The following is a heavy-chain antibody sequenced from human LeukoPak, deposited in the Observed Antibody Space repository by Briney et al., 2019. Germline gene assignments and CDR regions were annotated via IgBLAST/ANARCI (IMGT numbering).Heavy chain of an antibody. Sequence: PGGSLRLSCAAFSGYWMTWARQAPGKGLEWVANIKQDGSEKYYVDSVKGRFTISRDTSKNTLFLQMSSLTVEDTAVYYCTTFVALRAFDVWGQGTMVTVS. D-gene: IGHD3-10*02. CDR2: IKQDGSEK. V-gene: IGHV3-7*01. J-gene: IGHJ3*01. CDR3: TTFVALRAFDV. CDR1: SGYW.